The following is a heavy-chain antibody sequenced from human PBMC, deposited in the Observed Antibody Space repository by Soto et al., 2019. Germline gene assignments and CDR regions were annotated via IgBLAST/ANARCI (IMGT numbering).Heavy chain of an antibody. CDR3: ARDCEGGYYDSSYQYYFDY. Sequence: QVQLVQSGAEVKKPGSSVKVSCKASGGTFSSYAISWVRQAPGQGLEWMGGIIPIFGTANYAQKFQGRVTITADESTSTAYMELSSLRSEDTAVYYCARDCEGGYYDSSYQYYFDYWGQGTLVTVSS. CDR2: IIPIFGTA. J-gene: IGHJ4*02. CDR1: GGTFSSYA. V-gene: IGHV1-69*01. D-gene: IGHD3-22*01.